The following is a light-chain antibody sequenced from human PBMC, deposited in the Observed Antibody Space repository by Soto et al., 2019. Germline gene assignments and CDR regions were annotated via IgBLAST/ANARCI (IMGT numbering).Light chain of an antibody. V-gene: IGKV3-15*01. CDR3: QQYSNWPPIT. CDR2: DAS. Sequence: EIVMTQSPDTLSLSPGERATLSCRASQVVTTNLAWYQQKPGQAPRLLISDASTRAAGIPARFSGTGSGTEFTLTISSLQSEDVAVDYCQQYSNWPPITFGQGTRLEIK. CDR1: QVVTTN. J-gene: IGKJ5*01.